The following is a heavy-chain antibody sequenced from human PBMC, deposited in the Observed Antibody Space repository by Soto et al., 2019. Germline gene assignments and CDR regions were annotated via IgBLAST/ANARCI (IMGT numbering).Heavy chain of an antibody. Sequence: GGSLRLSCAASGFTFSSYAMHWVRQAPGKGLEWVAVISYDGSNKYYADSVKGRFTISRDNSKNMLYLQMNSLRAEDTAVYYCARGPSSLTRFDYWGQGTLVTVS. CDR2: ISYDGSNK. D-gene: IGHD2-2*01. V-gene: IGHV3-30-3*01. CDR1: GFTFSSYA. J-gene: IGHJ4*02. CDR3: ARGPSSLTRFDY.